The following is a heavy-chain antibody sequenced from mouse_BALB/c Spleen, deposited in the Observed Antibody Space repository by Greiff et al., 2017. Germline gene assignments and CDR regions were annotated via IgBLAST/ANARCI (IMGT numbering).Heavy chain of an antibody. V-gene: IGHV5-4*02. Sequence: DVLLVESGGGLVKPGGSLKLSCAASGFTFSDYSMYWVRQTPEKRLEWVATISDGGSYTYYPDSVKGRFTISRDNAKNNLYLQMSSLKSEDTAMYYCARDRGNVRYAMDYWGQGTSLTVSS. CDR3: ARDRGNVRYAMDY. D-gene: IGHD2-14*01. CDR1: GFTFSDYS. J-gene: IGHJ4*01. CDR2: ISDGGSYT.